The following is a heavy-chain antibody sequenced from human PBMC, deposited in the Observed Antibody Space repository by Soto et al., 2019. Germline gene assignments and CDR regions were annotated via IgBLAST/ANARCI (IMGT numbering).Heavy chain of an antibody. CDR3: VKGWVVTGTFDY. CDR1: GFIFSRNV. D-gene: IGHD7-27*01. J-gene: IGHJ4*02. Sequence: PGGSLRLSCSASGFIFSRNVMHWVRQAPGKGLQYVSSISSNGDRTYYADSVKGRFIISRDNSKNALYLQMSSLRADDTAVYYCVKGWVVTGTFDYWGQGTPVTVSS. CDR2: ISSNGDRT. V-gene: IGHV3-64D*08.